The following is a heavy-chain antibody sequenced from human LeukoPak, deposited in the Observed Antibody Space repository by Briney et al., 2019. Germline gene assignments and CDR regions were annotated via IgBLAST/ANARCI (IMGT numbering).Heavy chain of an antibody. CDR1: GYTFTSYG. J-gene: IGHJ6*02. D-gene: IGHD6-6*01. V-gene: IGHV1-18*01. Sequence: GASVKVSCKASGYTFTSYGISWVRQAPGQGLEWMGWISAHNGNTNYAQKLQGRVTMTTDTSTGTAYMELRSLRSDDTAVYYCARDEYSSSFDYYYYGMDVWGQGTTVTVSS. CDR2: ISAHNGNT. CDR3: ARDEYSSSFDYYYYGMDV.